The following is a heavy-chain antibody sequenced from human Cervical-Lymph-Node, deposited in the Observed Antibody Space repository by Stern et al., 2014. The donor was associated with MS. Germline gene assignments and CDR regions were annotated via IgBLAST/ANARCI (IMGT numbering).Heavy chain of an antibody. Sequence: QLVQSGAEVKKPGASVKVSCKASGFTFTNHGIRWVRQAPGQGLAWIGWINGYNGNIDFAQKFQGRLIMTTDTSTSTVYMELRSLGFDDTAVYYCARDRGLVGNTTDDYWGQGTLVTVSS. CDR3: ARDRGLVGNTTDDY. J-gene: IGHJ4*02. D-gene: IGHD1-26*01. CDR1: GFTFTNHG. CDR2: INGYNGNI. V-gene: IGHV1-18*01.